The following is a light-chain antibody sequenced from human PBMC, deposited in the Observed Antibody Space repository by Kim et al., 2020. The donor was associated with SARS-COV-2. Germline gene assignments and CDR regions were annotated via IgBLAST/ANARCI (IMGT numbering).Light chain of an antibody. J-gene: IGLJ2*01. V-gene: IGLV1-51*01. Sequence: GQKVTISCAGSSSNIGNNYVSWFQQLPGTAPKLLIYDNNKRPSGIPDRFSGSKSGTSATLGITGLQTGDEADYYCGTWDSSLSAVVFGGGTKLTVL. CDR2: DNN. CDR3: GTWDSSLSAVV. CDR1: SSNIGNNY.